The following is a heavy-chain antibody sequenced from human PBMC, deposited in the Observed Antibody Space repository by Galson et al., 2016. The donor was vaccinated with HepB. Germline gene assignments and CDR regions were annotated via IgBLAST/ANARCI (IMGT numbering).Heavy chain of an antibody. Sequence: LRLSCAASGFTVSNNYMSWVRQAPGKGLDWVSVIYSGGSTHYADSVKGRFSISRDSSKNSLYLQMNSLRAEDTAVYYCASGYSYGYFYYWGQGTLVTVSS. CDR2: IYSGGST. V-gene: IGHV3-66*01. J-gene: IGHJ4*02. CDR1: GFTVSNNY. D-gene: IGHD5-18*01. CDR3: ASGYSYGYFYY.